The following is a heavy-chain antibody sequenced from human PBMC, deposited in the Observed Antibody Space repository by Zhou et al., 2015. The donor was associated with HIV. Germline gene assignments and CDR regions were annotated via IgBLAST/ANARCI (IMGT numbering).Heavy chain of an antibody. CDR3: ALLWYSSGWKGNWFDP. V-gene: IGHV1-69*01. CDR1: GGTFSSYA. D-gene: IGHD6-19*01. J-gene: IGHJ5*02. Sequence: QVQLVQSGAEVKKPGSSVKVSCKASGGTFSSYAISWVRQAPGQGLEWMGGIIPIFGTANYAQKFQGRVTITADESTSTAYMELSSLRSEDTAVYYCALLWYSSGWKGNWFDPVGPGEPWSTVSS. CDR2: IIPIFGTA.